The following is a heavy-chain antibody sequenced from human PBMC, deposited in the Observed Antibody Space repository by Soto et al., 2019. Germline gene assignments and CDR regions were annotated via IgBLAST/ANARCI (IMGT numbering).Heavy chain of an antibody. Sequence: QVQLQESGPGLVKPSQTLSLTCTVSGGSVSSDDYYWSWIRQPPGKGLEWIGCVYYTGSTDYNPSLKSRVTISLDTCKNHFSLELSSVTAADTAVYYCARVYLPLLYVHYWGQGTLVTVSS. J-gene: IGHJ4*02. CDR2: VYYTGST. CDR3: ARVYLPLLYVHY. CDR1: GGSVSSDDYY. V-gene: IGHV4-30-4*01. D-gene: IGHD2-2*02.